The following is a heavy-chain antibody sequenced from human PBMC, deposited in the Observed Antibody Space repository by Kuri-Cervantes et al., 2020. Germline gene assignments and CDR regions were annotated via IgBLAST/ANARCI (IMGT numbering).Heavy chain of an antibody. J-gene: IGHJ3*02. D-gene: IGHD6-19*01. CDR3: AKHSSGWKPNDAFDI. Sequence: ESLKISCAVSGYSISSGYYWGWIRQPPGKGLEWIGYIYYSGSTNYNPSLKSRATMSLDTSENQFSLKLSFVTAADTAVYFCAKHSSGWKPNDAFDIWGQGTMVTVSS. CDR2: IYYSGST. V-gene: IGHV4-38-2*01. CDR1: GYSISSGYY.